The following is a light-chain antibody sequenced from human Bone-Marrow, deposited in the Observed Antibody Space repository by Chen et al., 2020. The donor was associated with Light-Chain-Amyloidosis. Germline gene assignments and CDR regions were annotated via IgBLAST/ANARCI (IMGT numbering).Light chain of an antibody. Sequence: SYVLTQPPSLSVAPGETAIISCGGNNIGSKSAYWYQQKPGQAPLLVVYDDSDRPSGIPERCSGANSGDTATLSITRVEAGDEADYYCQVWHTSADHVVFGGGTKLTVL. V-gene: IGLV3-21*02. CDR2: DDS. J-gene: IGLJ2*01. CDR3: QVWHTSADHVV. CDR1: NIGSKS.